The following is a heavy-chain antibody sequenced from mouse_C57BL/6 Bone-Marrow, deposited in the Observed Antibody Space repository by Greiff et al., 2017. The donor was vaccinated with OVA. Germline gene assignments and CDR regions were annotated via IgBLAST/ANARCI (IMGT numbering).Heavy chain of an antibody. V-gene: IGHV1-69*01. CDR2: IDPSDSYT. D-gene: IGHD1-1*01. CDR3: ARGYYDDGDY. CDR1: GYTFTSYW. Sequence: QVQLQQPGAELVMPGASVKLSCKASGYTFTSYWMHWVKQRPGQGLEWIGEIDPSDSYTNYNQKFKGKSTLTVDKSPSTAYMQLSSLTSEDSAVYYCARGYYDDGDYWGQGTTLTVSS. J-gene: IGHJ2*01.